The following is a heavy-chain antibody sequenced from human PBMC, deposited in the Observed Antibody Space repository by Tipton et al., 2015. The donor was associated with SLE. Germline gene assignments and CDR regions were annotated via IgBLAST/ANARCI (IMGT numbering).Heavy chain of an antibody. V-gene: IGHV3-11*01. CDR1: GFTFSDFY. CDR2: ISSGGGSI. D-gene: IGHD5-18*01. Sequence: SLRLSCAASGFTFSDFYMSWIRQAPGKGLEWVSYISSGGGSIYYADSVKGRLTISRDNAKNSLYLQMNSLRAEDTAVYYCARGGIQLWNWFDPWGQGTLVTVSS. J-gene: IGHJ5*02. CDR3: ARGGIQLWNWFDP.